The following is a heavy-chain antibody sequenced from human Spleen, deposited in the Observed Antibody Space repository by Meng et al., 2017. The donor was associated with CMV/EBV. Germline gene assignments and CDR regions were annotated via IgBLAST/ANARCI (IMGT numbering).Heavy chain of an antibody. Sequence: SVKVSCKASGGTFSSYAISWVRQAPGQGLGWMGGIIPIFGTANYAQKFQGRVTITTDESTSTAYMELSSLRSEDTAVYYCARGGLRDPNYFDYWGQGTLVTVSS. D-gene: IGHD4-17*01. CDR3: ARGGLRDPNYFDY. CDR1: GGTFSSYA. V-gene: IGHV1-69*05. CDR2: IIPIFGTA. J-gene: IGHJ4*02.